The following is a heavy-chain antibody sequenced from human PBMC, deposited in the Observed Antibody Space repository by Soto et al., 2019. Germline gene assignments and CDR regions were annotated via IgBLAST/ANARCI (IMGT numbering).Heavy chain of an antibody. CDR2: INPATGAA. Sequence: QLHLVQSGAVVKKPGASVTVSCSASGYPVTAYYMHWVRQAPGRGLEWMGGINPATGAAKYTQTFQGRVTMARDTAESTVFMELSGLTSEDTAVFYWAGGGGVGVAGSAAFDMWGQGTLVTVSS. V-gene: IGHV1-2*02. D-gene: IGHD3-3*01. CDR1: GYPVTAYY. J-gene: IGHJ3*02. CDR3: AGGGGVGVAGSAAFDM.